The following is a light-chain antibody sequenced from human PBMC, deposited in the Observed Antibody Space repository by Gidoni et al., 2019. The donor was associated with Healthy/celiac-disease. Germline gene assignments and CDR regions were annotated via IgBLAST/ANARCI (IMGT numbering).Light chain of an antibody. Sequence: QSALTQPASVAGSPGPSITISCTRTSSDVGSYNLVSWYQQTPGKAPNLMIYEGSKRPSGVSNRFSGSQSGNTASLTISGLQAEDEADYYCCSYAGSSTLVFGGGTKLTVL. CDR2: EGS. J-gene: IGLJ2*01. CDR3: CSYAGSSTLV. V-gene: IGLV2-23*01. CDR1: SSDVGSYNL.